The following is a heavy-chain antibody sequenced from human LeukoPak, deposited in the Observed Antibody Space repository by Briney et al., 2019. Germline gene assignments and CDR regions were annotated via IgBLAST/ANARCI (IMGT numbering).Heavy chain of an antibody. D-gene: IGHD4-17*01. Sequence: GGSLRLSCAASGFTFSNYGIHWVRRAPGKGLEWVVNINPDGGDKFYVDSVKGRFTASRDNARNSLYLQMDSLRAADTAVYYCARLKGTTSVFDYWGQGTLVTVAS. CDR1: GFTFSNYG. V-gene: IGHV3-7*03. CDR2: INPDGGDK. J-gene: IGHJ4*02. CDR3: ARLKGTTSVFDY.